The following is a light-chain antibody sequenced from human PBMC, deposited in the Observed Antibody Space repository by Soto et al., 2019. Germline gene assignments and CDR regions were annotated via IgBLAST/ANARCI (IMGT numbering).Light chain of an antibody. CDR3: QSYDSSLSGSQYV. Sequence: QSVLTQPPSVSGAPGQRVTISCTGNSSNIGAGYDVHWYQQLPGTAPKLLIYGNSNRPSGVPDRFSGSKSGTSASLAITRLQAEDEADYYCQSYDSSLSGSQYVFGTGTKVTVL. J-gene: IGLJ1*01. CDR2: GNS. CDR1: SSNIGAGYD. V-gene: IGLV1-40*01.